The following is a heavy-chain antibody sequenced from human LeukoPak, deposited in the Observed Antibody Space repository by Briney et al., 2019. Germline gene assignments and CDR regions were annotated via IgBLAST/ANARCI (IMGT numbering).Heavy chain of an antibody. V-gene: IGHV3-23*01. Sequence: GGSLRLSCAASGFTFSSYAMSWVRQAPGKGLEWVSAISGSGGSTYYADSVKGRFTISRDNSKNTLYLQMNSLRAEGTAVYYCAKDHSSSWYLEGYFDYWGQGTLVTVSS. J-gene: IGHJ4*02. CDR1: GFTFSSYA. CDR2: ISGSGGST. D-gene: IGHD6-13*01. CDR3: AKDHSSSWYLEGYFDY.